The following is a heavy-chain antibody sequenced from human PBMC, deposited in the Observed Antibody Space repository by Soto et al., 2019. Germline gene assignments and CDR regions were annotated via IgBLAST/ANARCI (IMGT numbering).Heavy chain of an antibody. CDR2: INHSGST. CDR3: ARGRRSYDSSGYLYYYYYYGMDV. V-gene: IGHV4-34*01. Sequence: SETLSLTCAFYGGSFSGYYWSLIRQPPGKGLEWIGEINHSGSTNYNPSLKSRVTISVDTSKNQFSLKLSSVTAADTAVYYCARGRRSYDSSGYLYYYYYYGMDVWGQGTTVTVSS. D-gene: IGHD3-22*01. CDR1: GGSFSGYY. J-gene: IGHJ6*02.